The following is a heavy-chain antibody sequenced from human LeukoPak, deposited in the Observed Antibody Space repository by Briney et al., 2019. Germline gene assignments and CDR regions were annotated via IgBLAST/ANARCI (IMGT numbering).Heavy chain of an antibody. J-gene: IGHJ4*02. CDR2: IYHSGST. V-gene: IGHV4-30-2*01. Sequence: PSQTLSLTCAVSGGSISSGGYSWSWIRQPPGKGLEWIGYIYHSGSTYYNPSLKSRVTISVDRSKNQFSLKLSSVTAADTAVYYCVRDYYDSSGAYYFDYWGQGTLVTVSS. CDR3: VRDYYDSSGAYYFDY. D-gene: IGHD3-22*01. CDR1: GGSISSGGYS.